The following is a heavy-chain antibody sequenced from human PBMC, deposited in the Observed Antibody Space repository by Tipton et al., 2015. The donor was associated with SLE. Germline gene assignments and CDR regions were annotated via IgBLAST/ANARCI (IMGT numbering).Heavy chain of an antibody. Sequence: TLSLTCSVSGDSMSSYCWSWIRQSPGKGLEWIGYVYDRGTTNYNPSVMNRVVISLDRSENQVSLRLTSVTAADTAVYYCAGGEFRYGDYDFSYWCQGSLVTVSS. D-gene: IGHD4-17*01. J-gene: IGHJ4*02. CDR3: AGGEFRYGDYDFSY. CDR1: GDSMSSYC. V-gene: IGHV4-59*01. CDR2: VYDRGTT.